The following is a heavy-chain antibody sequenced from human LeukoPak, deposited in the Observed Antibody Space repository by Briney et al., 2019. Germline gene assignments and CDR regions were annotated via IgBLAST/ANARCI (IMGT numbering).Heavy chain of an antibody. Sequence: SETLSLTCTVSGGSISSSSYYWGWIRQPPGKGLEWIGSIYYSGSTYYNPSLKSRVTISVDTSKNQFSLKLSSVTTADAAVYYCARALRYCSNTSCYLWFDPWGQGTLVTVSS. V-gene: IGHV4-39*07. CDR2: IYYSGST. CDR3: ARALRYCSNTSCYLWFDP. CDR1: GGSISSSSYY. J-gene: IGHJ5*02. D-gene: IGHD2-2*01.